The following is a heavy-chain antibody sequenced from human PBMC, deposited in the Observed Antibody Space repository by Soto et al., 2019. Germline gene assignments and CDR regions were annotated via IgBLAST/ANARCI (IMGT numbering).Heavy chain of an antibody. CDR2: ISYDGSNK. CDR3: AKDIAVAGTNWFDP. D-gene: IGHD6-19*01. Sequence: PGGSLRLSCAASGFTFSSYGMHWVRQAPGKGLEWVAVISYDGSNKYYADSVKGRFTISRDNSKNTLYLQMNSLRAEDTAVYYCAKDIAVAGTNWFDPWGQGTRVTVS. J-gene: IGHJ5*02. V-gene: IGHV3-30*18. CDR1: GFTFSSYG.